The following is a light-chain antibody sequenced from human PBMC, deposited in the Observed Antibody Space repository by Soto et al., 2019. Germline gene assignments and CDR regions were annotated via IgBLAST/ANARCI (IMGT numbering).Light chain of an antibody. J-gene: IGKJ3*01. Sequence: EIVLTQSPGTLSLSPGERATLSCRASQSVSSDYLAWYQLKPGQAPRLLIYGASSRATGIPDRFSGSGSGTDFTLTISRLEPEDFAVYCCQQYDRSLKFNFGPGTKVDIK. CDR3: QQYDRSLKFN. V-gene: IGKV3-20*01. CDR2: GAS. CDR1: QSVSSDY.